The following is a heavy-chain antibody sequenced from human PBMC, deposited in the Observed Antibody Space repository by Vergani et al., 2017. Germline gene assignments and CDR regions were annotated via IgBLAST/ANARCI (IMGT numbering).Heavy chain of an antibody. V-gene: IGHV4-59*11. CDR3: ARDIMQLVLGYYYYYMDV. Sequence: QVQLQESGPGLVKSSETLSLTCSVSFDSIRNLYCNWIRQPPGKGLEWIGSIHYSENTNYNPSLKTRVTISVDTSKNQFSLTLTSVTAADTAVYYCARDIMQLVLGYYYYYMDVWGKGTTVTVSS. D-gene: IGHD6-6*01. J-gene: IGHJ6*03. CDR2: IHYSENT. CDR1: FDSIRNLY.